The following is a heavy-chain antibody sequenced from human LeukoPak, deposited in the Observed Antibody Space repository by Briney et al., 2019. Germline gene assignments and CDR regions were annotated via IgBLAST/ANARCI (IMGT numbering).Heavy chain of an antibody. CDR2: ISYDGSNK. V-gene: IGHV3-30*04. CDR3: ARDQGGIQLWFRY. D-gene: IGHD5-18*01. CDR1: GFTFSSYA. Sequence: PGGSLRLSCAASGFTFSSYAMHWVRQAPGKGLEGVAVISYDGSNKYYADSVKGRFTISRDNSKNTLYLQMNSLRAEDTAVYYCARDQGGIQLWFRYWGQGTLVTVSS. J-gene: IGHJ4*02.